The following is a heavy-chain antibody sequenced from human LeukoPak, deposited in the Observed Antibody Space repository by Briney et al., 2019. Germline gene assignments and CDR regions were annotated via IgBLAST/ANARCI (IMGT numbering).Heavy chain of an antibody. CDR1: GGTFSSYA. D-gene: IGHD3-22*01. J-gene: IGHJ4*02. CDR2: IIPIFGTA. Sequence: GASVKVSCKASGGTFSSYAISWVRQAPGQGLEWMGGIIPIFGTAGYAQKFQGRVTITADESTSTAYMELSSLRSEDTAVYYCARDRGDYDSSGYHNWGQGTLVTVSS. CDR3: ARDRGDYDSSGYHN. V-gene: IGHV1-69*13.